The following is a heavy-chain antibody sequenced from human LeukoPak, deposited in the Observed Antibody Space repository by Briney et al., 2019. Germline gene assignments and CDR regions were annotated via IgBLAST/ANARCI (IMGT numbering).Heavy chain of an antibody. V-gene: IGHV3-7*01. CDR1: GVTFSIYW. D-gene: IGHD3-22*01. Sequence: PGGSLRLSCAASGVTFSIYWMSWVRQAPGKGLEWVANIKQDGSEKYYVDSERGRFTISRDNAKNSLYLQMNSLRVEDTAVYYCARNTYYYERNGWKAFDIWGQGTMVTVSS. CDR2: IKQDGSEK. CDR3: ARNTYYYERNGWKAFDI. J-gene: IGHJ3*02.